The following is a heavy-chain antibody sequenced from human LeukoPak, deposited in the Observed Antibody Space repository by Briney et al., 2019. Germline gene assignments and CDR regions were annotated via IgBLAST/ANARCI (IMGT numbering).Heavy chain of an antibody. V-gene: IGHV3-21*01. CDR1: GFTFSSSS. J-gene: IGHJ3*01. D-gene: IGHD1-26*01. Sequence: GGSLRLSCAASGFTFSSSSMHWVRQAPGKGLEWVSSISTSSSYIYYADSVKGRFTISRDNAKNSLFLQMNSLRAEDTAVYYCARGRQNSGSYSDAFDVWGQGTMVTVSS. CDR3: ARGRQNSGSYSDAFDV. CDR2: ISTSSSYI.